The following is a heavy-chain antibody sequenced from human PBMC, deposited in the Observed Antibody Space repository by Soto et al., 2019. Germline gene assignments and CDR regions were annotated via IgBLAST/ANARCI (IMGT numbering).Heavy chain of an antibody. J-gene: IGHJ4*02. D-gene: IGHD3-22*01. CDR3: ALMGLTMIGEAFDY. CDR1: GYTFTCYY. V-gene: IGHV1-2*04. Sequence: AVKVSCNASGYTFTCYYMHWVRQAPGQGLEWMGWINPNSGGTNYAQKIQGWVTMTRDTSISTAYMELSRLRSDDTAVYYCALMGLTMIGEAFDYWGQGTLVTVSS. CDR2: INPNSGGT.